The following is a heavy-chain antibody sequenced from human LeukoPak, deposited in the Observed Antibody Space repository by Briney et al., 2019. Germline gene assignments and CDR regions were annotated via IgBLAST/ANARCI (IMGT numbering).Heavy chain of an antibody. Sequence: SQTLSLTCTVYGGSLSSGRYYWSWIRQHPGKGLEWIGYIYHSGSTYDNPSLKRRVTISVDTSKNQFSLKLNSVTAADTAVYFCARGLMGGDYYYMDVWGKGTTVTVSS. CDR3: ARGLMGGDYYYMDV. D-gene: IGHD3-10*01. CDR2: IYHSGST. J-gene: IGHJ6*03. V-gene: IGHV4-31*03. CDR1: GGSLSSGRYY.